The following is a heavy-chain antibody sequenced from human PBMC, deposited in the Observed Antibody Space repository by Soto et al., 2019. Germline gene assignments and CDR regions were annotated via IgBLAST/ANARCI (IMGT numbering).Heavy chain of an antibody. J-gene: IGHJ4*02. CDR2: ISAYNGNT. CDR3: ARDQPIAVAGTVSAGVFDY. CDR1: GYTFTSYG. D-gene: IGHD6-19*01. Sequence: ASVKVSCKASGYTFTSYGISWVRQAPGQGLEWMGWISAYNGNTNYAQKLQGRVTMTTDTSTSTAYMELRSLRSDDTAVYYCARDQPIAVAGTVSAGVFDYWGQGTLVTVSS. V-gene: IGHV1-18*04.